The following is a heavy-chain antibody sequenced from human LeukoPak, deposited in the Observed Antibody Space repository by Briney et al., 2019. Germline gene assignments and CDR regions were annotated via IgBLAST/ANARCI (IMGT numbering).Heavy chain of an antibody. CDR2: ISSSSDTT. V-gene: IGHV3-23*01. D-gene: IGHD5-18*01. Sequence: GGSLRLSCAASGFTFSIYSMSWVRQAPGKGLEWVSTISSSSDTTYYADSVKGRFTISRDNSKSTLYLQMNSLRAEDTAIYYCATTLGYTYGHWGQGTLVTVSS. J-gene: IGHJ4*02. CDR1: GFTFSIYS. CDR3: ATTLGYTYGH.